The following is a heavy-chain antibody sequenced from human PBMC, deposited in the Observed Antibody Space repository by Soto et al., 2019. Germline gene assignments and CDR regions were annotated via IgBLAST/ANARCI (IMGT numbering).Heavy chain of an antibody. CDR1: GFTFSSYA. Sequence: EVMLLDSGGGLVQTGGSLRLSCAASGFTFSSYAMGWVRQAPGKGLDWVSVISGSGGITYSADSVKGRFTISRDNSKNILYLQMNSLRAEDTAVYYCAKGIQDTGGYYYYSMDVWGQGTAVTVSS. CDR2: ISGSGGIT. J-gene: IGHJ6*02. V-gene: IGHV3-23*01. CDR3: AKGIQDTGGYYYYSMDV. D-gene: IGHD2-15*01.